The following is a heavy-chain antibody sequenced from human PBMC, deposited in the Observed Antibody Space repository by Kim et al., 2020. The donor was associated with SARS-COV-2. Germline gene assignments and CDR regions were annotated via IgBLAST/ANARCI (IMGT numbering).Heavy chain of an antibody. CDR1: GFTFSSYG. Sequence: GGSLRLSCAASGFTFSSYGMHWVRQAPGKGLEWVAVISYDGSNKYYADSVKGRFTISRDNSKNTLYLQMNSLRAEDTAVYYCAKGGWGAATHYYYYGMDVWGQGTTVTVSS. V-gene: IGHV3-30*18. J-gene: IGHJ6*02. CDR3: AKGGWGAATHYYYYGMDV. D-gene: IGHD2-15*01. CDR2: ISYDGSNK.